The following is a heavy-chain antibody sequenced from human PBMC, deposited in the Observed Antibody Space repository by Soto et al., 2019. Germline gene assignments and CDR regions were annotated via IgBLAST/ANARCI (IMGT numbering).Heavy chain of an antibody. CDR3: ARQQQLVRPYNWFDP. CDR1: GGTFSSYA. CDR2: IIPIFGTA. V-gene: IGHV1-69*13. D-gene: IGHD6-13*01. Sequence: GASVKVSCKASGGTFSSYAISWVRQAPGQGLEWMGGIIPIFGTANYAQKFQGRVTITADESTSTAYMELSSLRSEDTAVYYCARQQQLVRPYNWFDPWGQGTLVTVS. J-gene: IGHJ5*02.